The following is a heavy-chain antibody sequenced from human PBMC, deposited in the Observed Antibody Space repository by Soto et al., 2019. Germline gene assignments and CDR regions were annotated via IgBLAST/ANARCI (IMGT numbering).Heavy chain of an antibody. CDR1: GGTFSSYA. CDR3: ALCAELELRWFDP. J-gene: IGHJ5*02. D-gene: IGHD1-7*01. V-gene: IGHV1-69*01. Sequence: QVQLVQSGAEVKKPGSSVKVSCKASGGTFSSYAISWVRQAPGQGLEWMGGIIPSFGTANYAQKFQGRVTITADEYTSTAYMELSSLRSEDTAVYCCALCAELELRWFDPWGQGTLVTVSS. CDR2: IIPSFGTA.